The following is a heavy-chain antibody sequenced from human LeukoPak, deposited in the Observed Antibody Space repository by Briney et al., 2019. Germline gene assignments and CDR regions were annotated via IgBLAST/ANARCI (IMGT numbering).Heavy chain of an antibody. CDR2: FDPEDGET. V-gene: IGHV1-24*01. CDR3: ATPVRSIVVVPAAPQNYYYYGMDV. Sequence: GASVKVSCKVSGYTLTELSMHWVRQAPGKGLEWMGGFDPEDGETIYAQKFQGRVTMTEDTSTDTAYMELSSLRSEDTAMYYCATPVRSIVVVPAAPQNYYYYGMDVWGQGTTVTVSS. D-gene: IGHD2-2*01. J-gene: IGHJ6*02. CDR1: GYTLTELS.